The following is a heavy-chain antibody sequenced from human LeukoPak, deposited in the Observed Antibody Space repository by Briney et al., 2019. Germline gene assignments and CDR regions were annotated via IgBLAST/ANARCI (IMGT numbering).Heavy chain of an antibody. CDR3: AKDGYSSGWYGY. D-gene: IGHD6-19*01. V-gene: IGHV3-23*01. Sequence: GGSLRLSCAASGFTFSSYAMSWVRQAPGKGLEWVSAISGSGGSTYYADSVKGWFTISRDNSKNTLYLQMNSLRAEDTAVYYCAKDGYSSGWYGYWGQGTLVTVSS. J-gene: IGHJ4*02. CDR1: GFTFSSYA. CDR2: ISGSGGST.